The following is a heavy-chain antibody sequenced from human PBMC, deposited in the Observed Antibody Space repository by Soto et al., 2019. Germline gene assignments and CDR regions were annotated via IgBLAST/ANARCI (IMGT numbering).Heavy chain of an antibody. D-gene: IGHD2-2*01. CDR3: AKARRYCSSTSCENYYYYYGMDV. V-gene: IGHV3-23*01. Sequence: PGGSLRLSCAASGFTFSSYAMSWVRQAPGKGLGWGSAMRGSGGSTYYAGSVKGRFTISRDNSKNTLYLQMNSLRAEDTAVYYCAKARRYCSSTSCENYYYYYGMDVWGQGTTVTVSS. CDR1: GFTFSSYA. J-gene: IGHJ6*02. CDR2: MRGSGGST.